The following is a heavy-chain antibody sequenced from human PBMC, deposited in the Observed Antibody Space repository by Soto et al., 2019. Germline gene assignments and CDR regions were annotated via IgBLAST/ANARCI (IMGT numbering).Heavy chain of an antibody. J-gene: IGHJ4*02. D-gene: IGHD6-13*01. V-gene: IGHV3-7*01. Sequence: GGSLRLSCAASGFTFSSSWMHWVRQAPGRGLEWVANIKQDGRGKYYVDSVRDRFTISKDNARNAMYLQMNSLRAEDTAVYYCARAITSAGAFWGQGTLVTVSS. CDR3: ARAITSAGAF. CDR1: GFTFSSSW. CDR2: IKQDGRGK.